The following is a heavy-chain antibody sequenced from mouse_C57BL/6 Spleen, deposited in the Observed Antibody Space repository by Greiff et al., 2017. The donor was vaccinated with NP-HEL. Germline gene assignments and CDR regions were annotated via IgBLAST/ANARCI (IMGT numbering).Heavy chain of an antibody. Sequence: QVQLQQSGAELARPGASVKMSCKASGYTFTSYTMHWVKQRPGQGLEWIGYINPSSGYTKYNQKFKDKATLTADKSSSTAYMQLSSLTSEDSAVYYCASEEVLLRGDYWGQGTTLTVSS. D-gene: IGHD1-1*01. CDR3: ASEEVLLRGDY. V-gene: IGHV1-4*01. CDR1: GYTFTSYT. CDR2: INPSSGYT. J-gene: IGHJ2*01.